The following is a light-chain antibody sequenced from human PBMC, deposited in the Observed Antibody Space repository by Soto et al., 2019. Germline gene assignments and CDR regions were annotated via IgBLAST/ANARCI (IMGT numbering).Light chain of an antibody. CDR2: EVN. Sequence: QSALTQPASVSGSPGQSITISCTGTSSDVGSYNYVSWYQQHPGKAPKLMIYEVNNRPSGVSNRFSGSKSGNTASLTISGLQAEDEANYYCSSYTSLSTLVFGGGTQLTVL. J-gene: IGLJ7*01. V-gene: IGLV2-14*01. CDR3: SSYTSLSTLV. CDR1: SSDVGSYNY.